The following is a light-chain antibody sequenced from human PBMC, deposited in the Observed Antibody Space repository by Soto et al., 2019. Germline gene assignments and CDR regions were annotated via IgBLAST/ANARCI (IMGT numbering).Light chain of an antibody. CDR1: QSVSSSY. V-gene: IGKV3-20*01. J-gene: IGKJ2*01. CDR2: GAS. Sequence: EIVLTQSPGTLSLSPGERATLSCRASQSVSSSYLAWYQQKPGQAPRLLIYGASSRATGIPDRFSGSGSGTDFTLTISRLEPEDVAVYYCQQYGSSPRYTFGQGTKREI. CDR3: QQYGSSPRYT.